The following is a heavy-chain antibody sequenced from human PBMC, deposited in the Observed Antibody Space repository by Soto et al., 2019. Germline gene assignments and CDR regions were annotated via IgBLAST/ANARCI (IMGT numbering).Heavy chain of an antibody. CDR1: GYTFTTYA. CDR2: INAGNGNT. CDR3: AREKGSSGFDP. V-gene: IGHV1-3*01. J-gene: IGHJ5*02. Sequence: ASVKVSCKASGYTFTTYAIHWVRQAPGQRLEWMGWINAGNGNTKYSQKFQGRVTILRDTSASTAYMELSSLRSEDTAVYYCAREKGSSGFDPWGQGTLVTVSS. D-gene: IGHD6-6*01.